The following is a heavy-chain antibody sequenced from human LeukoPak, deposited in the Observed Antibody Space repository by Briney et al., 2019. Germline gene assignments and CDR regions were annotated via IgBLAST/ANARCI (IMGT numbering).Heavy chain of an antibody. CDR3: ARGGAFCSITTCHEFDH. CDR2: TNPSTGGT. D-gene: IGHD2-2*01. J-gene: IGHJ4*02. V-gene: IGHV1-2*02. CDR1: GYTFTGSY. Sequence: ASVTVSCKTSGYTFTGSYLHRVRQVPGQGLEWMGWTNPSTGGTKSAQQFEGRVTMTRDTSNTTGYLELRSLRLDDTATYYCARGGAFCSITTCHEFDHWGQGTLVIVSS.